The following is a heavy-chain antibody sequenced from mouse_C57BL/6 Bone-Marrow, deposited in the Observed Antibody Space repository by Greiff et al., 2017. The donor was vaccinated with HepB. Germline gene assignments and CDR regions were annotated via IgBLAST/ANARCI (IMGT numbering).Heavy chain of an antibody. CDR3: ARVPNWDFDY. CDR2: ISDGGSYT. V-gene: IGHV5-4*01. J-gene: IGHJ2*01. CDR1: GFTFSSYA. Sequence: VQLKESGGGLVKPGGSLKLSCAASGFTFSSYAMSWVRQTPEKRLEWVATISDGGSYTYYPDNVKGRFTISRDNAKNNLYLQMSHLKSEDTAMYYCARVPNWDFDYWGQGTTLTVSS. D-gene: IGHD4-1*02.